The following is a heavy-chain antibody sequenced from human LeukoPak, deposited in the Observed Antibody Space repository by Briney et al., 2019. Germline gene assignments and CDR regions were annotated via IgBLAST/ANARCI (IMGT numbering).Heavy chain of an antibody. D-gene: IGHD2-2*01. Sequence: SVKVSCKASGGTFSSYAISWVRQAPGQGLEWMGGIIPIFGTANYAQKFQGRVTITADESTSTAYMELSSLRSEDTAVYYCASGLIVVVPAAMGYDYWGQGTLVTVSS. CDR1: GGTFSSYA. V-gene: IGHV1-69*13. CDR2: IIPIFGTA. CDR3: ASGLIVVVPAAMGYDY. J-gene: IGHJ4*02.